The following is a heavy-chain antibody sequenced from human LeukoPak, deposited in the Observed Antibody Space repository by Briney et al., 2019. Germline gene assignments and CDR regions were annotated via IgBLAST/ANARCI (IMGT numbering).Heavy chain of an antibody. CDR1: GVSISSRSYS. V-gene: IGHV4-39*01. Sequence: SETLSLTCTVSGVSISSRSYSWGWIRQPPGKGLEWIGNIYDSGSTSPNPSLRSRVTMPVDTAKNQFSLKLSSVTAADTAVYYCARTYSSTWTGLYFDHWGQGTLVTVSS. CDR3: ARTYSSTWTGLYFDH. D-gene: IGHD2-2*01. CDR2: IYDSGST. J-gene: IGHJ4*02.